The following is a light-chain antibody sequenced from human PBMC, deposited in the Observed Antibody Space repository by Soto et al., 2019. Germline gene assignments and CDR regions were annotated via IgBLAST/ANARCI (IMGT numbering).Light chain of an antibody. J-gene: IGLJ1*01. Sequence: QSALTQPASVSGSPGQSITISCTGTSSDVGNFNLVSWYQQHPGKAPKLMIYEANKRPSGVSSRFSGSKSGNTASLTIPGLRSEDEADYHCCSYAGGSTYVFGTGTKVTVL. V-gene: IGLV2-23*01. CDR1: SSDVGNFNL. CDR2: EAN. CDR3: CSYAGGSTYV.